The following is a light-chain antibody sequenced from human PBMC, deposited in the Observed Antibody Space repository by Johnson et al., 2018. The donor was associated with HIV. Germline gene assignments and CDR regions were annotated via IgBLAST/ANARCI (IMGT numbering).Light chain of an antibody. Sequence: QSVLTQPPSASGTPGQRVTISCSGSSSNIGYNSVSWYLQLPGTAPKLLIYDNNKRPSGIPDRFSGSKSGTSTTLGITGLQTGDEADYYCGTWDSSLSAYVFGTGTKVTV. J-gene: IGLJ1*01. V-gene: IGLV1-51*01. CDR3: GTWDSSLSAYV. CDR1: SSNIGYNS. CDR2: DNN.